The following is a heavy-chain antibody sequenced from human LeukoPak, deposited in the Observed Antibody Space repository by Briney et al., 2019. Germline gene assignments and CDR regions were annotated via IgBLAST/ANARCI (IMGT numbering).Heavy chain of an antibody. D-gene: IGHD6-19*01. Sequence: PGESLRLSCAASGFTFTNYVMNWDRQAPGKGLEWVSSITGTADKTYDADSVKGRFTISRDNSKNTLSLQMSSLRVEDTAIYYCARRGGSRGWGAFDIWGQGTIVTVSS. CDR2: ITGTADKT. CDR3: ARRGGSRGWGAFDI. J-gene: IGHJ3*02. CDR1: GFTFTNYV. V-gene: IGHV3-23*01.